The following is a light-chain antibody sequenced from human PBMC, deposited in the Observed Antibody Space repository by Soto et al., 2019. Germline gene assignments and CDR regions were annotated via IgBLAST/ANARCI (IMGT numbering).Light chain of an antibody. CDR1: LTVNRNY. CDR3: QQYIDSPRT. V-gene: IGKV3-20*01. Sequence: EIILTQSPGTLALSPGDGATLSCRASLTVNRNYLAWYHQRPGQPPRLLIYGVSNRASGVPDRFSGDGSGTEFTLTIGRLDPDDFGVYYCQQYIDSPRTFGQGTRVEVK. CDR2: GVS. J-gene: IGKJ1*01.